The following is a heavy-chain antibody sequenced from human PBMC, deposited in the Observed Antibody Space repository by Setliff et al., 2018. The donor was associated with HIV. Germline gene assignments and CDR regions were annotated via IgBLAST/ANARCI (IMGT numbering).Heavy chain of an antibody. CDR1: GYSISSGYY. CDR3: ASRRDGYNAISH. D-gene: IGHD2-8*01. CDR2: IYHSGSA. J-gene: IGHJ4*02. V-gene: IGHV4-38-2*01. Sequence: PSETLSLTCAVSGYSISSGYYWGWIRQPPGKGLEWIGSIYHSGSAYYNPSLKSRVTTSVDTSKNQFSLKLSSVTAADTAVYYCASRRDGYNAISHWGQGTPVTVSS.